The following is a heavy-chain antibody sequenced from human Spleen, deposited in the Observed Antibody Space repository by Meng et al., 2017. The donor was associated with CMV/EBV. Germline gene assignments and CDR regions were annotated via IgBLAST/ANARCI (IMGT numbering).Heavy chain of an antibody. V-gene: IGHV1-18*01. CDR1: GYTFTNYG. Sequence: ASVKVSCKASGYTFTNYGVSWVRQAPGQGLEWMGWISAYNGNTNHTQKLQGRVTMTTDTSTSTAYMELRSLRSDDTAVYWCARDVARYFDALDIWGQGTMVTVSS. D-gene: IGHD1-26*01. CDR2: ISAYNGNT. J-gene: IGHJ3*02. CDR3: ARDVARYFDALDI.